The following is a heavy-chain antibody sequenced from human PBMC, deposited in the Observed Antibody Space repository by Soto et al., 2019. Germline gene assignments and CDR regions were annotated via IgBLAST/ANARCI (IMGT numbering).Heavy chain of an antibody. D-gene: IGHD6-13*01. CDR1: GGTFSSYA. Sequence: QVQLVQSGAEVKKPGSSVKVSCKASGGTFSSYAISWVRQAPGQGLEWMGGIIPIFGTANYAQKFQGRVTITADESTSKASMELSSLRSEDTAVYYCARVRYSSSWYYFDYWGQGTLVTVSS. CDR3: ARVRYSSSWYYFDY. CDR2: IIPIFGTA. V-gene: IGHV1-69*01. J-gene: IGHJ4*02.